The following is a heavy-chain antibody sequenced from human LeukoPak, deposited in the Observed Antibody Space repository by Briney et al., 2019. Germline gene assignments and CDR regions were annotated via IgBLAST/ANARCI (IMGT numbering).Heavy chain of an antibody. CDR1: GFTFSTYA. D-gene: IGHD3-22*01. J-gene: IGHJ4*02. Sequence: GGSLRLSCAASGFTFSTYAMSWVRQAPGKGLEWVGRIKSKTDGGSKDYAAPVKGRFTISREDSKNTLYLQMNSLRAEDTAVYYCARTASSGYFYFDYWGQGTLVTVSS. CDR3: ARTASSGYFYFDY. V-gene: IGHV3-15*01. CDR2: IKSKTDGGSK.